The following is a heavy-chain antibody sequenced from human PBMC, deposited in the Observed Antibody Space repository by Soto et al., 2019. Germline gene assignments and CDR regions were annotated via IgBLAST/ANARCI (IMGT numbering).Heavy chain of an antibody. CDR2: INHNGST. CDR1: GGSFSGYY. Sequence: SETLSLTCAVYGGSFSGYYWSWIRQPPGKGLEWIGEINHNGSTNYNPSLKSRVTISVDTSKNQFSLKLSSVTAADTAVYYCARAEDPDCSGGSCHQFDYWGQGPLVTVSS. CDR3: ARAEDPDCSGGSCHQFDY. V-gene: IGHV4-34*01. D-gene: IGHD2-15*01. J-gene: IGHJ4*02.